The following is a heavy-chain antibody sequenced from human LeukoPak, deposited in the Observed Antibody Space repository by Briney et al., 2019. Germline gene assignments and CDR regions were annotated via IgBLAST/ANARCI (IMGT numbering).Heavy chain of an antibody. V-gene: IGHV1-18*01. J-gene: IGHJ4*02. CDR2: ISAYNGNT. Sequence: ASVKVSCTASGHTFTSYGISWVRQAPGQGLEWMGWISAYNGNTNYAQKLQGRVTMTTDTSTSTAYMELRSLRSDDTAVYYCARDPRPYCSSTSCHDHFDYWGQGTLVTVSS. D-gene: IGHD2-2*01. CDR3: ARDPRPYCSSTSCHDHFDY. CDR1: GHTFTSYG.